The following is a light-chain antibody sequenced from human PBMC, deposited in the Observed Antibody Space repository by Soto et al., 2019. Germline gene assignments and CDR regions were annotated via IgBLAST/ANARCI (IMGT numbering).Light chain of an antibody. CDR2: AAS. CDR3: QQSHSAPLT. V-gene: IGKV1-39*01. Sequence: DVQMTQSPSSLSASVGDRVTISCRSSQNIGTHLNWYQHKPGRAPQLLIYAASTLQSEVPSRFSGRGSRTDFTLPISGLQPEDFATYSCQQSHSAPLTFGGGTKVEIK. CDR1: QNIGTH. J-gene: IGKJ4*01.